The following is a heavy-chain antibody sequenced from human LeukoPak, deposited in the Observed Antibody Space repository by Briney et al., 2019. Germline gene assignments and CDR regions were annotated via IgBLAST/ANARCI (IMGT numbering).Heavy chain of an antibody. CDR2: IYYSGST. CDR3: ARASPQAFDP. J-gene: IGHJ5*02. Sequence: SETLSLTCTVSGGSITSSSYYWGWIRQPPGKGLEWIGTIYYSGSTYYNPSVKSRVTISVDTSKNQFSLKLSSVTAADTAVYYCARASPQAFDPWGQGTLVTVSS. CDR1: GGSITSSSYY. V-gene: IGHV4-39*01.